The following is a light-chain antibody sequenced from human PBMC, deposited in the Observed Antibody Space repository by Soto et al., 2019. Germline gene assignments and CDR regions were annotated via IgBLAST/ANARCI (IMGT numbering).Light chain of an antibody. Sequence: DIQMTQSPSSLSASVGDRVTITCRASQSISSYLNWYQQKPGKAPKLLIYAASSLQSGVPSRFSCSASGTDLTLTISSLQPEDFASYYCQQSYSTPQWTVGQGTKVEIK. CDR1: QSISSY. CDR2: AAS. V-gene: IGKV1-39*01. CDR3: QQSYSTPQWT. J-gene: IGKJ1*01.